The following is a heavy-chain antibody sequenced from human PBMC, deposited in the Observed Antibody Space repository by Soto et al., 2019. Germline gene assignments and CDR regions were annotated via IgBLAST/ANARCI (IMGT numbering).Heavy chain of an antibody. CDR3: AKDRITMVRGVPTLGMDV. Sequence: QVQLVESGGGVVQPGRSLRLSCAASGFTFSSYGMHWVRQAPGKGLEWVAVISYDGSNKYYADSVKGRSTISRDNSKNTLYLQMNSLRAEDTAVYYCAKDRITMVRGVPTLGMDVWGQGTTVTVSS. J-gene: IGHJ6*02. CDR1: GFTFSSYG. V-gene: IGHV3-30*18. D-gene: IGHD3-10*01. CDR2: ISYDGSNK.